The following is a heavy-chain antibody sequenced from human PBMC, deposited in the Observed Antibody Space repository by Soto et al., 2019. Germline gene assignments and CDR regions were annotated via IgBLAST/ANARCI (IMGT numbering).Heavy chain of an antibody. V-gene: IGHV3-30-3*01. J-gene: IGHJ5*02. CDR3: AGSYYGPGGWFDP. CDR2: ISYDGSNK. Sequence: QVQLVESGGGVVQPGRSLRLSCAASGFTFSSYAMHWVRQAPGKGLEWVAVISYDGSNKYYADSVKGRFTISRDHSKNPLYLQMNSLRAEDTAVDYVAGSYYGPGGWFDPWGQGTMVTVSS. D-gene: IGHD1-26*01. CDR1: GFTFSSYA.